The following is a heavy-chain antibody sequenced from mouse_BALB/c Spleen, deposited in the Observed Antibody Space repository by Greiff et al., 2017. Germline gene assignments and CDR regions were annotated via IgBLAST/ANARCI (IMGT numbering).Heavy chain of an antibody. D-gene: IGHD6-1*01. Sequence: VQLKESGGGLVKPGGSLKLSCAASGFTFSDYYMYWVRQTPEKRLEWVATISDGGSYTYYPDSVKGRFTISRDNAKNNLYLQMSSLKSEDTAMYYCAREGGAYYFDYWGQGTTLTVSS. J-gene: IGHJ2*01. V-gene: IGHV5-4*02. CDR3: AREGGAYYFDY. CDR2: ISDGGSYT. CDR1: GFTFSDYY.